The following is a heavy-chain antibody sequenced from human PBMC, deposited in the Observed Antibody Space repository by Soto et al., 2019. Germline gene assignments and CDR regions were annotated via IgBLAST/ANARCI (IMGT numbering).Heavy chain of an antibody. CDR2: IIPIFGTA. V-gene: IGHV1-69*01. CDR1: GGTFSSYA. D-gene: IGHD3-22*01. Sequence: VQLVQSGAEVKKPGSSVKVSCKASGGTFSSYAISWVRQAPGQGLEWMGGIIPIFGTANYAQKFQGRGTNTADEPPSTASMELSRLRSKDTAVYYCARVHVYYDRSGYLDYWGQGTLVTVPS. CDR3: ARVHVYYDRSGYLDY. J-gene: IGHJ4*02.